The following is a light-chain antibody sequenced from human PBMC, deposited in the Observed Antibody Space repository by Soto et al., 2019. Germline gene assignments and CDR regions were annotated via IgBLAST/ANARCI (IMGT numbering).Light chain of an antibody. CDR1: QSVSSY. V-gene: IGKV3-20*01. Sequence: EIVLTQSPATLSLSPGARATLSCRASQSVSSYLAWYQQKPGRAPRLLIYGASRRATGIPDRFSGSGSGTEFTLTISRLEPEDFAVYYCQQCGSSSTFGQGTRLEI. CDR3: QQCGSSST. CDR2: GAS. J-gene: IGKJ5*01.